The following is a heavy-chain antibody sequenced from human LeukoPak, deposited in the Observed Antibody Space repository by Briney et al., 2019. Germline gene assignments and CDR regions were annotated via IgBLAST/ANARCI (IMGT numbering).Heavy chain of an antibody. V-gene: IGHV4-59*08. CDR3: ARRRDCSGGSCHYYFDY. D-gene: IGHD2-15*01. J-gene: IGHJ4*02. Sequence: SETLSLTCTVSGGSISSYYWSWIRQPPGKGLECIGYIYYSGSTNYNPSLKSRVTISVDTSKNQFSLKLSSVTAADTAVYYCARRRDCSGGSCHYYFDYWGQGTLVTVSS. CDR2: IYYSGST. CDR1: GGSISSYY.